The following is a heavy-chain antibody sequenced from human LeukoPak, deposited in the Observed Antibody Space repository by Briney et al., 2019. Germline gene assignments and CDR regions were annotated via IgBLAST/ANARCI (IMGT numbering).Heavy chain of an antibody. J-gene: IGHJ4*02. CDR1: GGSFSGYY. CDR2: INHSGST. Sequence: SETLSLTCAVYGGSFSGYYWSWIRQPPGKGLEWIGEINHSGSTNYNPSLKSRVTISVDTPKNQFSLKLSSVTAADTAVYYCARASMVRGVSLWGQGTLVTVSS. V-gene: IGHV4-34*01. CDR3: ARASMVRGVSL. D-gene: IGHD3-10*01.